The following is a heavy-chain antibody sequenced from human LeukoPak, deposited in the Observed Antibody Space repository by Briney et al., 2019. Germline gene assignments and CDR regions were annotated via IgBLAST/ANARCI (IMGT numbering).Heavy chain of an antibody. CDR2: IYYSGST. V-gene: IGHV4-39*07. CDR3: ARVRNIAAAGPELNYFDY. D-gene: IGHD6-13*01. J-gene: IGHJ4*02. CDR1: GGSISSSSYY. Sequence: SETLSLTCTVSGGSISSSSYYWGWIRQPPGKGLEWIGSIYYSGSTNYNPSLKSRVTISVDTSKNQFSLKLSSVTAADTAVYYCARVRNIAAAGPELNYFDYWGQGTLVTVSS.